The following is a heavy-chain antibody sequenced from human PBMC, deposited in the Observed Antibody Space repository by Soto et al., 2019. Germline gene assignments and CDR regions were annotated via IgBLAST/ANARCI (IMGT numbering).Heavy chain of an antibody. CDR3: AKESEGENYDFWSGYPRLFDY. CDR1: GFTFSSYG. J-gene: IGHJ4*02. D-gene: IGHD3-3*01. Sequence: QVQLVESGGGVVQPGRSPRLSCAASGFTFSSYGMHWVRQAPGKGLEWVAVISYDGSNKYYADSVKGRFTISRDNSKNTLYLQMNSLRAEDTAVYYCAKESEGENYDFWSGYPRLFDYWGQGTLVTVSS. V-gene: IGHV3-30*18. CDR2: ISYDGSNK.